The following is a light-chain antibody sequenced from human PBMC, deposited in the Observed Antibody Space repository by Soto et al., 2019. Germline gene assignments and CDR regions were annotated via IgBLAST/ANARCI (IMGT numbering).Light chain of an antibody. Sequence: QSVLTQAPSASGTPGQRVTISCSGSSSSIGRSSVNWYQHLPGTAPKLLIYSNDRRPSGVPERFSGSKSGTSASLAISGLQYEDEADYYCSAWDDSLNGLYVFGTGTKVTVL. CDR1: SSSIGRSS. V-gene: IGLV1-44*01. J-gene: IGLJ1*01. CDR2: SND. CDR3: SAWDDSLNGLYV.